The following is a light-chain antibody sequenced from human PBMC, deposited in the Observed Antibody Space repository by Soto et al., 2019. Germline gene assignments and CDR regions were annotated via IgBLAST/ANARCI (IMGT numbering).Light chain of an antibody. J-gene: IGKJ2*01. CDR2: RAS. CDR3: XXXXKWPYT. CDR1: QHVSSN. V-gene: IGKV3-15*01. Sequence: EIVMTQSPATLSVSPGGSATLSCRASQHVSSNLAWYRQKPGQPPTLLIYRASTRATGIPATFSGSGSGTEFTLTISSLQSXXXXVXXXXXXXKWPYTFGQGTKLEI.